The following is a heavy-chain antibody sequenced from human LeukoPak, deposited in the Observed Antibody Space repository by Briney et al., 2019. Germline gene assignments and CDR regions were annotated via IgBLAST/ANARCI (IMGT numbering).Heavy chain of an antibody. CDR2: INGDGSTT. J-gene: IGHJ5*02. D-gene: IGHD2-15*01. V-gene: IGHV3-74*01. CDR3: TRRVDATRWYDP. Sequence: GGSLRLSCAASGFSFSTYWMHWVRQAPGEGLLWVSRINGDGSTTNYADPVKGRFTISRDDAKNTLYLQMNSLRAEDTAVYYCTRRVDATRWYDPWGQGTLVTVSS. CDR1: GFSFSTYW.